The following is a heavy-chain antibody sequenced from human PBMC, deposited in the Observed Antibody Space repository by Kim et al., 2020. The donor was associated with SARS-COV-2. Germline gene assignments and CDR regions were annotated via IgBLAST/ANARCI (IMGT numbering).Heavy chain of an antibody. Sequence: GGSLRLSCAASGFTFSSYAMHWVRQAPGKGLEWVAVISYDGSNKYYADSVKGRFTISRDNSKNTLYLQMNSLRAEDTAVYYCARDRGGSDLLWFGEERVHGPMDVWGQGTTVTVSS. CDR3: ARDRGGSDLLWFGEERVHGPMDV. J-gene: IGHJ6*02. CDR2: ISYDGSNK. CDR1: GFTFSSYA. V-gene: IGHV3-30-3*01. D-gene: IGHD3-10*01.